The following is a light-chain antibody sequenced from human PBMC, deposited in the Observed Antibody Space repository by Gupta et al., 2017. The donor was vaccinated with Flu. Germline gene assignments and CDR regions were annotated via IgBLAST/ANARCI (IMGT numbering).Light chain of an antibody. V-gene: IGKV3-11*01. Sequence: ENATPSRRARQSITNFLAWCQFKHGQSPRLLINDASPRATGIPARFSGSGSGTYFTLTINSLEPEDFAVYYCHHRSSWPPFTFGPGTTVDVK. J-gene: IGKJ3*01. CDR1: QSITNF. CDR2: DAS. CDR3: HHRSSWPPFT.